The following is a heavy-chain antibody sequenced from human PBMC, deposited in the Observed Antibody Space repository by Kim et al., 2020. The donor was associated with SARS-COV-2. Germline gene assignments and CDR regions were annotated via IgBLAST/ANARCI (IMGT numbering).Heavy chain of an antibody. Sequence: RSTNFVDSVKGRFIISRDNAKNTLYLQMNSLRGEDTALYYCATQLSGNVYWGQGTLVTVSS. J-gene: IGHJ4*02. D-gene: IGHD1-26*01. V-gene: IGHV3-74*01. CDR2: RST. CDR3: ATQLSGNVY.